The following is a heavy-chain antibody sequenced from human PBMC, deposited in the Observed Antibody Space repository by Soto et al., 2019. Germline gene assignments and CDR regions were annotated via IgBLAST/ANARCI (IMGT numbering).Heavy chain of an antibody. CDR3: ANTGRDHGDSPNDY. Sequence: QVQLVESGGGVVQPGTSLRLSCAASGFTFSAYGMHWVRQAPGKGLEWVAATSYDESKKYYGDSVKGRFTISRDNSKNTLYLQMNSLRVEDTAIYYCANTGRDHGDSPNDYWGQGPLVTVSS. CDR1: GFTFSAYG. J-gene: IGHJ4*02. CDR2: TSYDESKK. V-gene: IGHV3-30*18. D-gene: IGHD4-17*01.